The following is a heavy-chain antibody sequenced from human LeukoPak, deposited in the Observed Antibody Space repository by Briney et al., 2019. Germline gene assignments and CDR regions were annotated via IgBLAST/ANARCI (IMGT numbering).Heavy chain of an antibody. V-gene: IGHV3-48*03. CDR1: GFSLGSYE. CDR2: ISSRGGTI. CDR3: ARHWPDFDF. Sequence: GGSVRLSCATSGFSLGSYEMNWVRQVPGKGLEWVSYISSRGGTIYYADSVKGRFTISRDNTKNSLFLQMNSLRAEDMAVYYCARHWPDFDFWGQGTLVTVSS. J-gene: IGHJ4*02.